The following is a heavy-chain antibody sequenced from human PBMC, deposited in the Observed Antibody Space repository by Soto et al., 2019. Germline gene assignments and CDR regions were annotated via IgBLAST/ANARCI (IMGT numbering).Heavy chain of an antibody. CDR3: ARGRIYCSSTSCYRRSYYYYGMDV. CDR2: TYYRSKWYN. J-gene: IGHJ6*02. V-gene: IGHV6-1*01. D-gene: IGHD2-2*01. CDR1: GGSVSSNSAA. Sequence: SQTLPLTGASSGGSVSSNSAAWNWIRQSPSRGLEWLGRTYYRSKWYNDYAVSVKSRITINPDTSKNQFSLQLNSVTPEDTAVYYCARGRIYCSSTSCYRRSYYYYGMDVWGQGTTVTVSS.